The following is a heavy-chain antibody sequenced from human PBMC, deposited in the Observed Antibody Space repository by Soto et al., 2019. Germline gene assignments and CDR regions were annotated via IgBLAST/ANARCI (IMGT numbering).Heavy chain of an antibody. CDR1: GASFSGYY. J-gene: IGHJ5*02. Sequence: QVQLQQWGAGLLKPSETLSLTCAVYGASFSGYYWSWIRQPPGTGLEWLGEINHSGIINYNPSLESRVTISVDTSVNQFSLKLSSVTAADTAVYYCARALPIAARAAWFDPWGQGTLVTVSS. V-gene: IGHV4-34*01. CDR3: ARALPIAARAAWFDP. D-gene: IGHD6-6*01. CDR2: INHSGII.